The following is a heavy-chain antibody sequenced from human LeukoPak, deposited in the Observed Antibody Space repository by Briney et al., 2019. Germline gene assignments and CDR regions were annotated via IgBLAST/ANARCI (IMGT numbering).Heavy chain of an antibody. CDR1: GGSIGSSSHF. J-gene: IGHJ4*02. V-gene: IGHV4-39*07. Sequence: SETPSLTCTVSGGSIGSSSHFWGWIRQPPGKGLEWIGNIHYSGSTYYNPSLKSRVTISVDTSKNQFSLKLSSVTAADTAVYYCARGLRQDYFDYWGQGTLVTVSS. CDR2: IHYSGST. CDR3: ARGLRQDYFDY. D-gene: IGHD5-12*01.